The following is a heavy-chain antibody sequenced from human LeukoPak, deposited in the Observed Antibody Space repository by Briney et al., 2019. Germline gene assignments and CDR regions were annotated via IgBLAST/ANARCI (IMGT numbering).Heavy chain of an antibody. D-gene: IGHD6-19*01. J-gene: IGHJ4*02. Sequence: SETLSLTCTVSGGSISSYYWCWIRQPPGKGLEWIGYIYYSGSTNYNPSLKSRVTISVDTSKNQFSLKLSSVTAADTAVYYCARGGSSGLIYFDYWGQGTLVTVSS. CDR2: IYYSGST. CDR1: GGSISSYY. V-gene: IGHV4-59*01. CDR3: ARGGSSGLIYFDY.